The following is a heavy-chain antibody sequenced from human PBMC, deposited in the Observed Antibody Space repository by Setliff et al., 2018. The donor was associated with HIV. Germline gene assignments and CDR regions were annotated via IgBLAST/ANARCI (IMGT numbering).Heavy chain of an antibody. V-gene: IGHV1-69*13. D-gene: IGHD2-15*01. CDR1: GGTFSSYA. J-gene: IGHJ6*03. CDR2: IIPIFGTA. CDR3: ARGDTPSYYYYYYMDV. Sequence: ASVKVSCKASGGTFSSYAISWVRQAPGQGLEWMGGIIPIFGTANYAQKFQGRLTITADESTSTAYMELSSLRSEDTAVYYCARGDTPSYYYYYYMDVWGKGTTVTVSS.